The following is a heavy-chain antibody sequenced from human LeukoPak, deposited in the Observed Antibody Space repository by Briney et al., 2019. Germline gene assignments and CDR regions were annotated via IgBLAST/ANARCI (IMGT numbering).Heavy chain of an antibody. D-gene: IGHD2-21*02. CDR3: ASLVGDYYFDY. Sequence: PSETLSLTCAVSGGSISSGGYFWSWIRQHPGKGLEWIGYIYYSGSTYYNPSLKSRVTISVDTSKNQFSLKLSSVTAADTAVYYCASLVGDYYFDYWGQGTLVTVSS. V-gene: IGHV4-31*11. CDR2: IYYSGST. CDR1: GGSISSGGYF. J-gene: IGHJ4*02.